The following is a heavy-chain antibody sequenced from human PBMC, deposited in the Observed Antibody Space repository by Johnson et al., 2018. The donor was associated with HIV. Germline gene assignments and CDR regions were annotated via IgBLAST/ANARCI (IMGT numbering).Heavy chain of an antibody. V-gene: IGHV3-20*04. CDR1: GFIFEDYG. Sequence: VQLVEFGGGVVRPGGSLRLSCVASGFIFEDYGMSWVRQAPGKRLQWVSGIKWNGGSTGYADSVKGRFPISRDNAKNSLYLQMNRLRAEDTALYYCARHPGYNYGFNAFDIWGQGTMVTVSS. D-gene: IGHD5-18*01. J-gene: IGHJ3*02. CDR2: IKWNGGST. CDR3: ARHPGYNYGFNAFDI.